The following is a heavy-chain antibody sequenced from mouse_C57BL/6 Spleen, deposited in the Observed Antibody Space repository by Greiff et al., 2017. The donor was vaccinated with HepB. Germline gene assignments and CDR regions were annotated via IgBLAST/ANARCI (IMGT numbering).Heavy chain of an antibody. CDR1: GYAFSSSW. CDR2: IYPGDGDT. Sequence: VQLQQSGPELVKPGASVKISCKASGYAFSSSWMNWVKQRPGKGLEWIGRIYPGDGDTNYNGKFKGKATLTADKSSSTAYMQLSSLTSEDSAVYFCARYPLLRYGFDVWGTGTTVTVSS. J-gene: IGHJ1*03. CDR3: ARYPLLRYGFDV. D-gene: IGHD1-1*01. V-gene: IGHV1-82*01.